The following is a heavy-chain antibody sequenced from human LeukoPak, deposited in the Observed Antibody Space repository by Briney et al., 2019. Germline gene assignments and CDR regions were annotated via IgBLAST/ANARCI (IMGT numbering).Heavy chain of an antibody. V-gene: IGHV3-30-3*01. CDR3: ASPSRRYSSGWTLFDY. CDR1: GFTFSSYA. D-gene: IGHD6-19*01. Sequence: GGSLRLSCAASGFTFSSYAMHWVRQAPGKGLEWVAVISYDGSNKYYADSVKGRFTISRDNSKNTLYLQMNSLRAEDTAVYYCASPSRRYSSGWTLFDYWGQGTLVTASS. CDR2: ISYDGSNK. J-gene: IGHJ4*02.